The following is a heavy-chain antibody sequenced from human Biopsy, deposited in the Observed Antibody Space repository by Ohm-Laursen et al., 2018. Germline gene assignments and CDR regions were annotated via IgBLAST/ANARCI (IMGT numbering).Heavy chain of an antibody. CDR2: ISRSSSTI. Sequence: SLRLSCSASGFIFSTYTMNWVRQPPGKGLEGVSYISRSSSTIRYTDSVKGRFTISRDNAKNSLYLQMNSLRAEDTAVYYCAGVRGDYYYGMDVWGQGTTVTVSS. CDR3: AGVRGDYYYGMDV. V-gene: IGHV3-48*01. CDR1: GFIFSTYT. D-gene: IGHD3-16*01. J-gene: IGHJ6*02.